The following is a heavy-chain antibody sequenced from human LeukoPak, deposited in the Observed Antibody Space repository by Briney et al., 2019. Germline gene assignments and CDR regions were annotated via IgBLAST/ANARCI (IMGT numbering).Heavy chain of an antibody. CDR3: AREEGDSSSWYAPTHFDY. J-gene: IGHJ4*02. CDR1: AFTVSSNY. D-gene: IGHD6-13*01. V-gene: IGHV3-53*05. CDR2: IYSDGST. Sequence: GGSLRLSCVASAFTVSSNYMSWVRQAPGKGLEWISVIYSDGSTYYADSVKGRFIISRDTSKNTLNLQMNSLRAEDTAVYYCAREEGDSSSWYAPTHFDYWGQGTLVTVSS.